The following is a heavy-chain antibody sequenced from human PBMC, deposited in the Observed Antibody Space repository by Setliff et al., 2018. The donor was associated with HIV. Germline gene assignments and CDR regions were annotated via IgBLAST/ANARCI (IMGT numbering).Heavy chain of an antibody. CDR1: GFSFSSYA. Sequence: GGSLRLSCAASGFSFSSYAMHWVRQTPGKGLEWVAIIFHDGSNKYYADSVKGRFTISRDNAKNSLYLQMHSLRAEDTAIYYCAKMTPSYYFYMDAWGNGTTVTVSS. CDR3: AKMTPSYYFYMDA. J-gene: IGHJ6*03. V-gene: IGHV3-33*03. D-gene: IGHD2-15*01. CDR2: IFHDGSNK.